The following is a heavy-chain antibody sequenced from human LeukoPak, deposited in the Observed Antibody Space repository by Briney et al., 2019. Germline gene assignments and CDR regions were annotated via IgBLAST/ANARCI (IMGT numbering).Heavy chain of an antibody. CDR3: AIYTTSSGWFDP. V-gene: IGHV4-39*01. CDR2: IYRSGST. CDR1: GDSISASSYY. J-gene: IGHJ5*02. Sequence: SETLSLTCSVSGDSISASSYYWGWLRQPPGRGLEWIGSIYRSGSTHYNPSLKSRVTMFVDLSNNQFSLRLSSVTAADTAVYYCAIYTTSSGWFDPWGQGTLVTVSS. D-gene: IGHD3-16*01.